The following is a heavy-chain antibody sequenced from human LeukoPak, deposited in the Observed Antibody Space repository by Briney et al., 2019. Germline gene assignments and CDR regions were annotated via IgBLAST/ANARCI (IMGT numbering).Heavy chain of an antibody. CDR3: AKDRLHCSGGSCYSGYFDY. CDR1: GFTFSSYG. V-gene: IGHV3-33*06. CDR2: IWYDGSNK. D-gene: IGHD2-15*01. Sequence: GGSLRLSCAASGFTFSSYGMHWVRQAPGKGLKWVAVIWYDGSNKYYADSVKGRFTISRDNSKNTLYLQMNSLRAEDTAVYYCAKDRLHCSGGSCYSGYFDYWGQGTLVTVSS. J-gene: IGHJ4*02.